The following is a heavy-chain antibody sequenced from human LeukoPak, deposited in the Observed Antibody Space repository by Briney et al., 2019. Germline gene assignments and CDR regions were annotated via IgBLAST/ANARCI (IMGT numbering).Heavy chain of an antibody. V-gene: IGHV3-33*01. CDR2: IWYDGSNR. D-gene: IGHD3-22*01. Sequence: GGSLRLSCEASGITFTTHGMHWVRQAPDKGRGWEAVIWYDGSNRYSADSEKGGFTISRDNSKNTLYLQMNSLRAEDTALYYCARARNDYDSNGFSLLDYWGQGPLVTVSA. CDR1: GITFTTHG. J-gene: IGHJ4*02. CDR3: ARARNDYDSNGFSLLDY.